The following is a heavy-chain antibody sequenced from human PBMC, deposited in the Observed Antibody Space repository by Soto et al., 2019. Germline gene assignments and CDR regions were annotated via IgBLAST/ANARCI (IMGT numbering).Heavy chain of an antibody. J-gene: IGHJ5*02. CDR1: GGSISSGGYY. Sequence: QVQLQESGPGLVKPSQTLSLTCTVSGGSISSGGYYWSWIRQHPGKGLEWIGYIYYSGSTYYNPSLKSRFTISVDPSKTQFSRKLGSVPAADTAVYYWAGVRGVNWFDPWGQGTLVTVSS. CDR2: IYYSGST. V-gene: IGHV4-31*03. CDR3: AGVRGVNWFDP. D-gene: IGHD3-10*01.